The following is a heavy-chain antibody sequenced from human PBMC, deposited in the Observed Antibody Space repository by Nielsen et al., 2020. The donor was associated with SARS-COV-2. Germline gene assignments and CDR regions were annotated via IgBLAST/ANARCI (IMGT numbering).Heavy chain of an antibody. D-gene: IGHD6-13*01. J-gene: IGHJ3*02. CDR3: AKLSSSWEDAFDI. CDR1: GFTFDDYA. V-gene: IGHV3-9*01. Sequence: GGSLRLSCAAPGFTFDDYAMHWVRQVPGKGLEWVSGISWNSGSIGYADSVKGRFTISRDNAKNSLYLQMNSLRAEDTALYYCAKLSSSWEDAFDIWGQGTMVTVSS. CDR2: ISWNSGSI.